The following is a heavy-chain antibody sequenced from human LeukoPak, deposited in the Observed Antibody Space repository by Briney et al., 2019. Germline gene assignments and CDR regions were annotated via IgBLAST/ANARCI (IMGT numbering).Heavy chain of an antibody. D-gene: IGHD1-26*01. CDR1: GGSISNSNW. Sequence: SETLSLTCAVSGGSISNSNWWSWVRQPPGKGLEWIGEIYHSGSTNYNPSLKSRVTISVDKSKNQFSLKLSSVTAADTAVYYCASYLVGAKSNYFDYWGQGTLVTVSS. CDR2: IYHSGST. J-gene: IGHJ4*02. V-gene: IGHV4-4*02. CDR3: ASYLVGAKSNYFDY.